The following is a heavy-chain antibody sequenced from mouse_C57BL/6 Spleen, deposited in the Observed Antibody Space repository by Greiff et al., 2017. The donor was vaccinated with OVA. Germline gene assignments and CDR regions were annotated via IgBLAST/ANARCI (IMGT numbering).Heavy chain of an antibody. D-gene: IGHD3-2*02. V-gene: IGHV5-6*01. CDR1: GFTFSSYG. Sequence: EVQLVESGGDLVKPGGSLKLSCAASGFTFSSYGMSWVRQTPDKRLEWVATISSGGSYTYYPDSVKGRFTISRDNAKNTLYLQMSSLKSEDTAMYYCARQGLRLGGDYFDYWGQGTTLTVSS. CDR2: ISSGGSYT. J-gene: IGHJ2*01. CDR3: ARQGLRLGGDYFDY.